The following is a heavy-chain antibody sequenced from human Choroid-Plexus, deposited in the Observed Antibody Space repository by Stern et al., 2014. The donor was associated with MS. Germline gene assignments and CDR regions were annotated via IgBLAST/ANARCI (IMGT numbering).Heavy chain of an antibody. J-gene: IGHJ5*02. Sequence: VQLVESGGGVVQPGRPLGLSCVASGFPFGSWAMHWVRQAPGKGLGWVPGVSYDGSNKYYADSVKGRFTISRDNSQNTLYMQMSSLRPEDTAVYYCAKDRQYLTYFFDHWGQGSLVTVSS. D-gene: IGHD2/OR15-2a*01. CDR3: AKDRQYLTYFFDH. V-gene: IGHV3-30*18. CDR2: VSYDGSNK. CDR1: GFPFGSWA.